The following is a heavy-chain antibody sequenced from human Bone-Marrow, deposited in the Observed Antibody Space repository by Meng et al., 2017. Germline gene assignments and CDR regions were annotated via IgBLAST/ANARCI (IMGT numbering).Heavy chain of an antibody. D-gene: IGHD1-26*01. V-gene: IGHV3-23*01. J-gene: IGHJ4*02. CDR1: GFTFSSYA. CDR2: ISGSGGST. CDR3: AKGPHKNVWWATFDN. Sequence: GESLKISCAASGFTFSSYAMSWVRQAPGKGLEWVSAISGSGGSTYYADSVKGRFTISRDNSKNTLYLQMNSLRAEDTAVYYCAKGPHKNVWWATFDNWGQGTLVTVSS.